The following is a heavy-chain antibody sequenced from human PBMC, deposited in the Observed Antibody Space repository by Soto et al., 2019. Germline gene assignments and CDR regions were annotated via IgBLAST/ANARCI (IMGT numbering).Heavy chain of an antibody. CDR2: LYYSGTT. J-gene: IGHJ4*02. CDR3: ASSEIQGPLHY. Sequence: QVQLQESGPGLVKPSDTLSLTCAVSGYSISSSNWWGWIREPPGKGLECIGYLYYSGTTYYNPSLKRRATISVDTSKHQFPLNLTSVTAVDTAVYYCASSEIQGPLHYWGQGTLVTVSS. CDR1: GYSISSSNW. V-gene: IGHV4-28*01. D-gene: IGHD6-25*01.